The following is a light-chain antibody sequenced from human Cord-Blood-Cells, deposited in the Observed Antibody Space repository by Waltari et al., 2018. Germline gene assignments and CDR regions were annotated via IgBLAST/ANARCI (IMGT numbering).Light chain of an antibody. J-gene: IGLJ1*01. V-gene: IGLV2-14*01. Sequence: QSPLTQPASVSGSPGQSLTISSTGTSSDVGGYNYVSWYQQHPGKAPKLMIYDVSNRPSGVSNRFSGSKSGNTASLTISGLQAEDEADYYCSSYTSSSTYVVGTGTKVTVL. CDR3: SSYTSSSTYV. CDR2: DVS. CDR1: SSDVGGYNY.